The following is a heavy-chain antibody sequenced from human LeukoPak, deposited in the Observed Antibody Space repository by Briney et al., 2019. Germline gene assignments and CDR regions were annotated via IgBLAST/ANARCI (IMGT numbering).Heavy chain of an antibody. CDR2: IYPGDSDT. Sequence: PGESLKISCKGSGYSFTSYWIGWVRQMPGKGLEWMGIIYPGDSDTRYSPSFQGQVTISADKSISTAYLQWSSLKASDTAMYYCARWGIAAAGFYYYYGMDVWGQGTTVTVSS. J-gene: IGHJ6*02. CDR3: ARWGIAAAGFYYYYGMDV. CDR1: GYSFTSYW. V-gene: IGHV5-51*01. D-gene: IGHD6-13*01.